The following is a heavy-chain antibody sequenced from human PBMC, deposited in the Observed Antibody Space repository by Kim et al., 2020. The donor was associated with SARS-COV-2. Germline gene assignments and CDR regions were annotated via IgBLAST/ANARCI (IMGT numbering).Heavy chain of an antibody. CDR3: ASSYSSGWYYFDY. CDR2: ISSSRSYI. CDR1: GYTFTSYD. J-gene: IGHJ4*02. Sequence: SCKASGYTFTSYDINWVRQAPGKGLEWVSSISSSRSYIYYADSVKGRFTISRDNAKNSLYLQMNSLRAEDTAVYYCASSYSSGWYYFDYWGQGTLVTVSS. D-gene: IGHD6-19*01. V-gene: IGHV3-21*01.